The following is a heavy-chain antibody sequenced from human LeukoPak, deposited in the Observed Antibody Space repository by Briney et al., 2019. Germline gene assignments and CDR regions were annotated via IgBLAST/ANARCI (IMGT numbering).Heavy chain of an antibody. D-gene: IGHD6-25*01. J-gene: IGHJ5*02. CDR2: IKSKTDGGTT. Sequence: GGSLRLSCAASGFTFSNAWMSWVRQAPGKGLEWVGRIKSKTDGGTTDYAAPVKGRFTISRDDSKNTLYLQMNSLKTEDTAVYYCARDLWAATANWFDPWGQGTLVTVSS. CDR3: ARDLWAATANWFDP. V-gene: IGHV3-15*01. CDR1: GFTFSNAW.